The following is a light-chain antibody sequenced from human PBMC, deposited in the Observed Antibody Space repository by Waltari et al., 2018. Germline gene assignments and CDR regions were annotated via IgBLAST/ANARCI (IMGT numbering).Light chain of an antibody. V-gene: IGLV2-14*02. CDR1: SRDVGSYNL. CDR3: AAWDDSLSGRV. CDR2: EVS. J-gene: IGLJ3*02. Sequence: QSALTQPASVSGSPGQSITVSCTGTSRDVGSYNLVSWYQHHPPKAPKLMIYEVSKRPSGVSNRFAGSKSGTSASLAISGLRSEDEADYYCAAWDDSLSGRVFGGGTKVTVL.